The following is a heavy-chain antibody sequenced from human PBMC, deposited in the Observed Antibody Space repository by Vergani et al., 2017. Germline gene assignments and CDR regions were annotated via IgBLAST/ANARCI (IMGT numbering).Heavy chain of an antibody. CDR2: ISAYNGNT. CDR3: ASYYDILTGPTGPYYMDV. Sequence: QVQLVQSGAEVKKPGASVKVSCKASGYTFTSYGISWVRQAPGQGLEWMGWISAYNGNTNYAQKLQGRVTISVDRSKNQFSLKLSSVTAADTAVYYCASYYDILTGPTGPYYMDVWGKGTTVTVS. J-gene: IGHJ6*03. D-gene: IGHD3-9*01. CDR1: GYTFTSYG. V-gene: IGHV1-18*01.